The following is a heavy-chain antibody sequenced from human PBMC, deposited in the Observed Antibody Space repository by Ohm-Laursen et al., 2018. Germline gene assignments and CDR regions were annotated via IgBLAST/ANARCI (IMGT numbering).Heavy chain of an antibody. CDR1: GFTLRDHG. CDR3: ARDSSQHLYYNYGMDV. J-gene: IGHJ6*02. Sequence: SLRLSCAASGFTLRDHGMHWVRQAPGKGLEWVSLISYDGGNKYYIDSVKGRFAISRDNSRNTVTLQMDNLRVGDTGIYFCARDSSQHLYYNYGMDVWGQGTTVTVSS. CDR2: ISYDGGNK. D-gene: IGHD2-2*01. V-gene: IGHV3-30*03.